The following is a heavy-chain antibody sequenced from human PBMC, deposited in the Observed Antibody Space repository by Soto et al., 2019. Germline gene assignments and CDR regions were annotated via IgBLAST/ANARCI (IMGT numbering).Heavy chain of an antibody. CDR2: ISYDGSNK. CDR3: VQDTGASVSVAGTWGDY. J-gene: IGHJ4*02. D-gene: IGHD6-19*01. V-gene: IGHV3-30*18. Sequence: QVQLVESGGGVVQPGRSLRLSCAASGFTFSDYGMHWVRQAPGKGLEWVALISYDGSNKYYADSVKGRFTISRDNSKNTLYLQLNSLRAEDTAVYYCVQDTGASVSVAGTWGDYWGQGTLVTVSS. CDR1: GFTFSDYG.